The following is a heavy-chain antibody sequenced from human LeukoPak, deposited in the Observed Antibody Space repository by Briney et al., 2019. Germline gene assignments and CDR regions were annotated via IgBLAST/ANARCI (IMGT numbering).Heavy chain of an antibody. Sequence: GGSLRLSCAASGFTFSSYAMSWVRQAPGKGLEWVSYISSSGSTIYYADSVKGRFTISRDNAKNSLYLQMNSLRAEDTAVYYCARRYSSSWYEWFDPWGQGTLVTVSS. CDR2: ISSSGSTI. J-gene: IGHJ5*02. V-gene: IGHV3-48*04. D-gene: IGHD6-13*01. CDR3: ARRYSSSWYEWFDP. CDR1: GFTFSSYA.